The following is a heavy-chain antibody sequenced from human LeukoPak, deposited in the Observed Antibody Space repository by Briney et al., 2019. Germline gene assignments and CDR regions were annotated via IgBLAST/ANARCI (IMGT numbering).Heavy chain of an antibody. J-gene: IGHJ5*02. V-gene: IGHV4-38-2*01. Sequence: SETLSLNCAVSGYSISSGYYLGWIRQPPGRGLEWIGSIYHSGSTYYNPSLKSRVTISVDTSKNQFSLKLSSVTAADTAVYYCARVRPLVVVVAAKGDWFDHWGQGTLVTVSS. CDR1: GYSISSGYY. CDR3: ARVRPLVVVVAAKGDWFDH. D-gene: IGHD2-15*01. CDR2: IYHSGST.